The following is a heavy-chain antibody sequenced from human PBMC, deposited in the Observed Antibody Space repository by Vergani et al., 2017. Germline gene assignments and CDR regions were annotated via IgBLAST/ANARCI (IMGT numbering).Heavy chain of an antibody. V-gene: IGHV3-23*01. CDR1: GFTFSSYA. D-gene: IGHD2-2*01. CDR2: ISGSGGST. Sequence: EVQLLESGGGLVQPGGSLRPSCAASGFTFSSYAMSWVRQAPGKGLEWVSAISGSGGSTYYADSVKGRFTISRDNGEYSLLLQMNSLRPEDTAVYYCASGVPGYQLATQYFQHWGQGTLVTVSS. J-gene: IGHJ1*01. CDR3: ASGVPGYQLATQYFQH.